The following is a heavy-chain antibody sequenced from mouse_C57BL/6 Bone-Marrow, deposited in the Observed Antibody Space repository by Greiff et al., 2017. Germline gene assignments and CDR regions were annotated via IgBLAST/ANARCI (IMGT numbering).Heavy chain of an antibody. CDR1: GYSFTGYY. Sequence: EVQLQQSGPELVKPGASVKISCKASGYSFTGYYMNWVKQSPEKSLEWIGEINPSTGGTTYNQKFKAKATLTVDKSSSTAYMQLKSLTSEDSAVYYCARSYYGNYYFDYWGQGTTLTVSS. J-gene: IGHJ2*01. CDR3: ARSYYGNYYFDY. V-gene: IGHV1-42*01. D-gene: IGHD2-10*01. CDR2: INPSTGGT.